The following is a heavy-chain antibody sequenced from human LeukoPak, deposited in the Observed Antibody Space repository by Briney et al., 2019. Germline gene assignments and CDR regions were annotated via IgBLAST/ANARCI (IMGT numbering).Heavy chain of an antibody. D-gene: IGHD5-12*01. Sequence: PGGSLRLSCAAPGFTFNNYAMSWVRQAPGKGLEWVSGVSGSGGNTYYADSVKGRFTISRDNSKSTLYLQMNGLRAEDTAVYYCAKPYSGYNTALYFFDYWGQGTLVTVSS. V-gene: IGHV3-23*01. CDR1: GFTFNNYA. CDR3: AKPYSGYNTALYFFDY. J-gene: IGHJ4*02. CDR2: VSGSGGNT.